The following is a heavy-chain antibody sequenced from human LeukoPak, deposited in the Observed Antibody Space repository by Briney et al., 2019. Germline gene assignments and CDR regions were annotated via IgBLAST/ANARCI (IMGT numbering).Heavy chain of an antibody. CDR2: MNPNSGNT. J-gene: IGHJ4*02. D-gene: IGHD3-9*01. CDR1: GYTFTSYD. Sequence: ASVKVSCKASGYTFTSYDINWVRQATGQGLEWMGWMNPNSGNTGYAQRFQGRVTMTRNTSISTAYMELSSLRSEDTAVYYCARQQILTGSCPPFKDYWGQGTLVTVSS. CDR3: ARQQILTGSCPPFKDY. V-gene: IGHV1-8*01.